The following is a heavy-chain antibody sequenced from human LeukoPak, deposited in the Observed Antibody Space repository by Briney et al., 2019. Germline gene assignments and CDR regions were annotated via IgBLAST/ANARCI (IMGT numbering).Heavy chain of an antibody. V-gene: IGHV5-51*01. D-gene: IGHD6-19*01. CDR1: GYSFTSYW. J-gene: IGHJ4*02. CDR2: IYPGDSDT. Sequence: PGESLKISSKGSGYSFTSYWIGWVRQMPGKGLEWMGIIYPGDSDTRYSPSFQGQVTISADKSISTAYLQWSSLKASDTAMYYCAASPPGYSSGWYYFDYWGQGTLVTVSS. CDR3: AASPPGYSSGWYYFDY.